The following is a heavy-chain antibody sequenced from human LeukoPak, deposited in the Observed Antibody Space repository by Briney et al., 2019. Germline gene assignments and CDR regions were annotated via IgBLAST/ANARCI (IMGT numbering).Heavy chain of an antibody. CDR2: IYYSGST. J-gene: IGHJ4*02. CDR1: GGSISSYY. D-gene: IGHD4-17*01. Sequence: LSETLSLTCTVSGGSISSYYWSWIRQPPGKGLEWIGYIYYSGSTNYNPSLKSRVTISVDTSKNQFSLKLSSVTAADTAVYYCARDSGDYVVYWGQGTLVTVSS. CDR3: ARDSGDYVVY. V-gene: IGHV4-59*01.